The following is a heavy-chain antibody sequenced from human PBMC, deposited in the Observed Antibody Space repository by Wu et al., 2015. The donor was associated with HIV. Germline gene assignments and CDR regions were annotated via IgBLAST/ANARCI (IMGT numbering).Heavy chain of an antibody. CDR2: INPGIGST. V-gene: IGHV1-46*03. J-gene: IGHJ3*02. D-gene: IGHD6-25*01. CDR1: GYPFTSYY. Sequence: QVQVVQSGAEVKKPGASVNISCKASGYPFTSYYIHWVRQAPGQGLEWMGLINPGIGSTYYAEKFQGRVTMTRDTSTSTVNMHLGTLTSKDTAVYYCNRGMQRWVNDAFDIWGQGTMVTVSS. CDR3: NRGMQRWVNDAFDI.